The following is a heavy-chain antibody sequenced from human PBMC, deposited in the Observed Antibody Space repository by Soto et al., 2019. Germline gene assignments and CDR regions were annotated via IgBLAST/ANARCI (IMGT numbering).Heavy chain of an antibody. J-gene: IGHJ4*02. CDR2: IWYDGSNK. V-gene: IGHV3-33*01. CDR3: ARDRRGGYCSGSSCNTPY. D-gene: IGHD2-15*01. Sequence: QVQLVESGGGVVQPGRSLRLSCAASGFTFSSYGMHWVRQAPGKGLEWVAVIWYDGSNKYYADSVKGLFTISRDNSKNTLYLQMNSMTAEDTAVYYGARDRRGGYCSGSSCNTPYWGQVTLDTVST. CDR1: GFTFSSYG.